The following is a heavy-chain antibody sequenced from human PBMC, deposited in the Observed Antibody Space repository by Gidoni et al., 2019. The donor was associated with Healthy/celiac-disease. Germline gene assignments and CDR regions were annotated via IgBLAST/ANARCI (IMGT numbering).Heavy chain of an antibody. J-gene: IGHJ4*02. D-gene: IGHD3-22*01. Sequence: QVQLVESGGGVVQPGRSLRLSCAASGFTFSSYGMHWVRQAPGKGLEWVAVIWYDGSNKYYADSVKGRFTISRDNSKNTLYLQMNSLRAEDTAVYYCARWYYDSSGYYNFDYWGQGTLVTVSS. V-gene: IGHV3-33*01. CDR1: GFTFSSYG. CDR3: ARWYYDSSGYYNFDY. CDR2: IWYDGSNK.